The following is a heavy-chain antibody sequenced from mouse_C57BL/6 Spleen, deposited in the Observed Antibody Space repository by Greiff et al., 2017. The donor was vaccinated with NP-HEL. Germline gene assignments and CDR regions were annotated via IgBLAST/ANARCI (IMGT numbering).Heavy chain of an antibody. Sequence: QVQLQQSGPELVKPGASVKISCKASGYAFSSSWMNWVKQRPGKGLEWIGRIYPGDGDPNYNGKFKGKATLTADKSSSTAYMQLSSLTSEDSAVYFCARSAGPYYFDYWGQGTTLTVSS. CDR2: IYPGDGDP. D-gene: IGHD1-2*01. CDR3: ARSAGPYYFDY. J-gene: IGHJ2*01. V-gene: IGHV1-82*01. CDR1: GYAFSSSW.